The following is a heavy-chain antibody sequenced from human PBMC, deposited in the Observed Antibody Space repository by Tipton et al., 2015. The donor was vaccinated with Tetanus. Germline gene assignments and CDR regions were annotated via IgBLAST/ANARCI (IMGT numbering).Heavy chain of an antibody. D-gene: IGHD3-3*01. J-gene: IGHJ1*01. CDR2: IYNDGRT. V-gene: IGHV4-4*02. CDR3: ATWRGFLVSN. Sequence: TLSLTCTVSGDSINSAAWWTWVRQAPGQGLEWIGEIYNDGRTNYNPSLESRVTISQDESKNQFSLRLASLTAADTAVYYCATWRGFLVSNWGQGTLVTVSS. CDR1: GDSINSAAW.